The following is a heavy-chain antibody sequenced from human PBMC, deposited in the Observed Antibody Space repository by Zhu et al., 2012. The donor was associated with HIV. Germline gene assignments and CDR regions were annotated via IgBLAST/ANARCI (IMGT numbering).Heavy chain of an antibody. CDR1: GYPITTGYY. CDR3: ATCGEXGWPQVDYYFDY. D-gene: IGHD2-21*01. J-gene: IGHJ4*02. V-gene: IGHV4-38-2*02. Sequence: QVQLQESGPGLVKTSETLSLTCTVSGYPITTGYYWGWVRQPPGKGLEWIGSMSPNGDAYYNPSLKSRVTISLDTSKEPVFPDTELCHRRARRHGLYYCATCGEXGWPQVDYYFDYWGQGILVTVSS. CDR2: MSPNGDA.